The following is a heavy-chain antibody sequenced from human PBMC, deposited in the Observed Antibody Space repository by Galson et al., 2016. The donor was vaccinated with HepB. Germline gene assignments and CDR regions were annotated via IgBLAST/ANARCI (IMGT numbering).Heavy chain of an antibody. Sequence: SETLSLTCAVSGGSLSSRDWWSWVRQPPGKGLQWTGEIYHSGTTNYNPSLKGRVTISVNTSKNQFSLRLTSVTAADTAVYYCAREREWETWAIDVWGQGTTVIVSS. CDR3: AREREWETWAIDV. CDR1: GGSLSSRDW. D-gene: IGHD1-26*01. J-gene: IGHJ6*02. CDR2: IYHSGTT. V-gene: IGHV4-4*02.